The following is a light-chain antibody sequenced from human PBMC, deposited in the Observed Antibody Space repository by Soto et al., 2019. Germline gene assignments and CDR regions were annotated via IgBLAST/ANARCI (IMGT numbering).Light chain of an antibody. Sequence: IVMTQSPLSLSVTPGKAGYLSCMSFARLLHKNGYNYVDWYMQKPGQSPQLMIYLGYNRASGVTDRFSGSGSDTYFTLDISRVEADDVGVYYCMRPLENSRTFGQGTQLDIK. CDR2: LGY. CDR1: ARLLHKNGYNY. J-gene: IGKJ1*01. V-gene: IGKV2-28*01. CDR3: MRPLENSRT.